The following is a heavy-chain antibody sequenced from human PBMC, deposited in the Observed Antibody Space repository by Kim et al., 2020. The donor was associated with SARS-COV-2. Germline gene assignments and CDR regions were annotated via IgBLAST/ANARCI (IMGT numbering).Heavy chain of an antibody. CDR3: ANLRVVVAAWDYYGMDV. Sequence: GGSLRLSCAASGFTFSSYAMSWVRQAPGKGLEWVSAISGSGGSTYYADSVKGRFTISRDNSKNTLYLQMNSLRAEDTAVYYCANLRVVVAAWDYYGMDVWGQGTTVTVSS. D-gene: IGHD2-15*01. V-gene: IGHV3-23*01. CDR2: ISGSGGST. J-gene: IGHJ6*02. CDR1: GFTFSSYA.